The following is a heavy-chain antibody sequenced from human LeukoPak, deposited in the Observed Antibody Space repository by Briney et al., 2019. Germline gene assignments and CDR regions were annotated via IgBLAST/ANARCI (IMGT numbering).Heavy chain of an antibody. CDR2: ISAYNGNT. V-gene: IGHV1-18*01. CDR3: ARARYDDAFDI. D-gene: IGHD2-2*01. J-gene: IGHJ3*02. CDR1: GYTFTSYD. Sequence: GASVKVSCKASGYTFTSYDINWVRQATGQGLEWMGWISAYNGNTNYAQKLQGRVTMTTDTSTSTAYMELRSLRSDDTAVYYCARARYDDAFDIWGQGTMVTVSS.